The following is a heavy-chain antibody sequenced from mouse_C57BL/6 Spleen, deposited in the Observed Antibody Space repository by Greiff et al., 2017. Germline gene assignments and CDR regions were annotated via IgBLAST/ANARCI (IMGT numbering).Heavy chain of an antibody. CDR2: IYPGDGDT. CDR3: ARSAGSSSAWFAY. J-gene: IGHJ3*01. V-gene: IGHV1-82*01. Sequence: QVQLQQSGPELVKPGASVKISCKASGYAFSSSWMNWVKQRPGKGLEWIGRIYPGDGDTNYNGKFKGKATLTADKSSSTAYMQLSSLTSEDSAVYFCARSAGSSSAWFAYWGKGTLVTVSA. CDR1: GYAFSSSW. D-gene: IGHD1-1*01.